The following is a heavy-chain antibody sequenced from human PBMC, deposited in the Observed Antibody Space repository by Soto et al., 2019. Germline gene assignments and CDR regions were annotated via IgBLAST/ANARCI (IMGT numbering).Heavy chain of an antibody. V-gene: IGHV4-4*02. D-gene: IGHD3-22*01. CDR3: ARSPDSSGYYPRWYYYGMDV. J-gene: IGHJ6*02. CDR2: ICHSGST. Sequence: SETLSLTCTVSGGSISGYYWSWVRQPPGKGLEWIGEICHSGSTNYNPSLKSRVTISVDKSKNQFSLKLSSVTAADTAVYYCARSPDSSGYYPRWYYYGMDVWGQGTTVTVSS. CDR1: GGSISGYY.